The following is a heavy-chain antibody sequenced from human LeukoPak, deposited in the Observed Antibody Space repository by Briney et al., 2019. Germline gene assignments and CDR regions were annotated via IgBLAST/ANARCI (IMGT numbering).Heavy chain of an antibody. J-gene: IGHJ6*02. CDR3: ARGGQYGSGSYYTYYYYGMDV. V-gene: IGHV4-4*07. CDR1: GGSISSYY. D-gene: IGHD3-10*01. CDR2: IYTSGST. Sequence: SETLPLTCTVSGGSISSYYWSWIRQPAGKGLEWIGRIYTSGSTNYNPSVKSRVTMSVDTSKNQFSLKLSSVTAADTAVYYCARGGQYGSGSYYTYYYYGMDVWGQGTTVTVSS.